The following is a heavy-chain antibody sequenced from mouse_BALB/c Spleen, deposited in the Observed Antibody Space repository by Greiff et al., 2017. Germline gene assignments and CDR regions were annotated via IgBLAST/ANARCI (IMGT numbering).Heavy chain of an antibody. CDR1: GFAFSSYD. J-gene: IGHJ3*01. Sequence: DVMLVESGGGLVKPGGSLKLSCAASGFAFSSYDMSWVRQTPEKRLEWVAYISSGGGSTYYPDTVKGRFTISRDNAKNTLYLQMSSLKSEDTAMYYCARQGYGNPAWFAYWGQGTLVTVSA. CDR2: ISSGGGST. D-gene: IGHD2-10*02. CDR3: ARQGYGNPAWFAY. V-gene: IGHV5-12-1*01.